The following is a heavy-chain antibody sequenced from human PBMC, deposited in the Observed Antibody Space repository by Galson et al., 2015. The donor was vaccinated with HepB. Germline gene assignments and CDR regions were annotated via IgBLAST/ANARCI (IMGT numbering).Heavy chain of an antibody. J-gene: IGHJ4*02. CDR1: GFTFSSYS. CDR2: ISSSSSTI. Sequence: SLRLSCAASGFTFSSYSMNWVRQAPGKGLEWVSYISSSSSTIYYADSVKGRFTISRDNAKNSLYLQMNSLRAEDTAVYYCARGVAVAGRTVDYWGQGTLVTVSS. CDR3: ARGVAVAGRTVDY. D-gene: IGHD6-19*01. V-gene: IGHV3-48*01.